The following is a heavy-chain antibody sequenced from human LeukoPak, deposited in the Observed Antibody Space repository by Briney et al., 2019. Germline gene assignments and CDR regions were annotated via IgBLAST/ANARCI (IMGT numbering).Heavy chain of an antibody. CDR3: ARGQWFGELNPSGWFDP. CDR1: GFTFSDYY. V-gene: IGHV3-11*01. CDR2: ISSSGSTI. Sequence: GGSLRLSCAASGFTFSDYYMSWIRQAPGKGLECVSYISSSGSTIYYADSVKGRFTISRDNAKNSLYLQMNSLRAEDTAVYYCARGQWFGELNPSGWFDPWGQGTLVTVSS. J-gene: IGHJ5*02. D-gene: IGHD3-10*01.